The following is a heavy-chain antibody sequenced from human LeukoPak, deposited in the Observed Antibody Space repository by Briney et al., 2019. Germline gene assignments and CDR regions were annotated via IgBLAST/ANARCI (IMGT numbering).Heavy chain of an antibody. V-gene: IGHV3-30*18. CDR2: ISYDGSNK. J-gene: IGHJ4*02. D-gene: IGHD5-12*01. Sequence: GGSLRLSCAASGFTFSSYGMHWVRQAPGKGLEWVAVISYDGSNKFYPDSVKGRFTISRDNSNLYLQMNSLRAEDTAVYYCAKDGKKWQAPLESWGQGTLVIVSS. CDR3: AKDGKKWQAPLES. CDR1: GFTFSSYG.